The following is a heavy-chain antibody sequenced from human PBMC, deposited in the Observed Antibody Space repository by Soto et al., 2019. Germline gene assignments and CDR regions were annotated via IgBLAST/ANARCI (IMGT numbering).Heavy chain of an antibody. Sequence: GKGLEWIGRIYTSGSTNYNPSLKSRVTMSVDTSKNQFSLKLSSVTAADTAVYYCVIFQAEVGISISVPVSAFLLNRSSDL. CDR2: IYTSGST. D-gene: IGHD1-26*01. J-gene: IGHJ2*01. CDR3: VIFQAEVGISISVPVSAFLLNRSSDL. V-gene: IGHV4-4*07.